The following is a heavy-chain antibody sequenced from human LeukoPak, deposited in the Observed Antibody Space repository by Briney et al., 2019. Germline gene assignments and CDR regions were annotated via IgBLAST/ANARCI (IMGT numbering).Heavy chain of an antibody. V-gene: IGHV3-23*01. CDR2: ISGSGGTT. J-gene: IGHJ4*02. Sequence: GESLRLSCAPSGLTFSSYAMSWDRQDPGNGLEWVSAISGSGGTTYYPDSVKGRFTISRDNSKNTLYLQMNSLRAEDTAVYYCAKEGRVYLVGAKHPFDYWGQGTLVTASS. D-gene: IGHD1-26*01. CDR3: AKEGRVYLVGAKHPFDY. CDR1: GLTFSSYA.